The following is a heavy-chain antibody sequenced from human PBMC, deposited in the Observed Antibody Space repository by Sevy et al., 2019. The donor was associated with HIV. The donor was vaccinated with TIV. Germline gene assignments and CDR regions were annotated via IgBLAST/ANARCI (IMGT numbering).Heavy chain of an antibody. Sequence: GVSLRLSCAASGFTFDDYAMHWVRRAPGKGLEWVSGISWNSASIDYADSVKGRFTISRDNAKNSLYLQMKSLRAEDTALYYCARDRDDGYCTNGVCFNFDNWGQGTLVTVSS. CDR2: ISWNSASI. V-gene: IGHV3-9*01. D-gene: IGHD2-8*01. J-gene: IGHJ4*01. CDR3: ARDRDDGYCTNGVCFNFDN. CDR1: GFTFDDYA.